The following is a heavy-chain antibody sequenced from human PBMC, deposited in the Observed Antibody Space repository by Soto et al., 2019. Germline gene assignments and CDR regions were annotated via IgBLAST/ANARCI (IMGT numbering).Heavy chain of an antibody. CDR2: ISGSGGST. V-gene: IGHV3-23*01. D-gene: IGHD1-20*01. CDR3: AKDLGPMEYNYGFDY. CDR1: GFTFSSYA. J-gene: IGHJ4*02. Sequence: GALRLSCAASGFTFSSYAMSWVRQAPGKGLEWVSAISGSGGSTYYADSVKGRFTISRDNSKNTLYLQMNSLRAEDTAVYYCAKDLGPMEYNYGFDYWGQGTLVTAS.